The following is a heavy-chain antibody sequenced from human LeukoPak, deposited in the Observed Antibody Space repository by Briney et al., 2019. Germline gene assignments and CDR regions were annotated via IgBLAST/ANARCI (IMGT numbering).Heavy chain of an antibody. Sequence: GAPLKISCKASGYRFTGSWIGGLRRLPGRGRRGWGIINPGDSDTRYNSSFQGQVTISADKANSTTYLQWSSMKASDTAMYYCARLLAGVAGYFDYWGQGTLVTVSS. CDR2: INPGDSDT. CDR3: ARLLAGVAGYFDY. CDR1: GYRFTGSW. D-gene: IGHD6-19*01. J-gene: IGHJ4*02. V-gene: IGHV5-51*01.